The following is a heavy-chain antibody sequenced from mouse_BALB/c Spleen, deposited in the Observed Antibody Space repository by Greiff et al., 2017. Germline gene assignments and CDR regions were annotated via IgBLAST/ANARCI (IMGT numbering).Heavy chain of an antibody. CDR2: IWAGGST. Sequence: VKLMESGPGLVAPSQSLSITCTVSGFSLTSYGVHWVRQPPGKGLEWLGVIWAGGSTNYNSALMSRLSISKDNSKSQVFLKMNSLQTDDTAMYYCARDPGIGRGYWGQGTLVTVSA. CDR1: GFSLTSYG. D-gene: IGHD2-14*01. J-gene: IGHJ3*01. CDR3: ARDPGIGRGY. V-gene: IGHV2-9*02.